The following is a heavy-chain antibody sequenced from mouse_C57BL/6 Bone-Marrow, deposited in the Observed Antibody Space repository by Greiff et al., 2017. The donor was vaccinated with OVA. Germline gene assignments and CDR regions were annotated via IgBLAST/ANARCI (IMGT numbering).Heavy chain of an antibody. D-gene: IGHD2-3*01. CDR3: TEDGPGGFAY. Sequence: EVKVVESGGGLVQPGGSMKLSCVASGFTFSNYWMNWVRQSPEKGLEWVAQIRLKSDNYATHYAESVKGRFTISRDDSKSSVYLQMNNLRAEDTGIYYCTEDGPGGFAYGGQGTLVTVSA. CDR2: IRLKSDNYAT. J-gene: IGHJ3*01. V-gene: IGHV6-3*01. CDR1: GFTFSNYW.